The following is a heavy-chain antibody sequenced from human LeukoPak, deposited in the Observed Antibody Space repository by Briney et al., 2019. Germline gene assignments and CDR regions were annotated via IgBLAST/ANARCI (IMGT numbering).Heavy chain of an antibody. CDR2: SSATSSTI. CDR3: ARVDCGTTSCHYGMDV. J-gene: IGHJ6*02. D-gene: IGHD2-2*01. CDR1: GFTFSTYS. Sequence: GGSLRLSCAASGFTFSTYSMNWVRQAPGKGLEWVSDSSATSSTIYYADSVKGRFTISRDKAKKSLNLQMNSLRDEDTAVYYCARVDCGTTSCHYGMDVWGQGTTVTVSS. V-gene: IGHV3-48*02.